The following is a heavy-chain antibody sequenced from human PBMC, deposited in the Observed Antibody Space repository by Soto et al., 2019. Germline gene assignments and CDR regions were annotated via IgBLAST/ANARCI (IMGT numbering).Heavy chain of an antibody. CDR1: VDIVSSNSAA. CDR3: SRGTDLRPFDY. V-gene: IGHV6-1*01. Sequence: SQTRSLTCAISVDIVSSNSAAWYCIGQSPSRGLEWLGRTYYRSKWHSDYAVSVKGRISVNPDASKNQFSLQLNSVTPEDTAVYYCSRGTDLRPFDYWGQGTLVTVSS. D-gene: IGHD3-10*01. CDR2: TYYRSKWHS. J-gene: IGHJ4*02.